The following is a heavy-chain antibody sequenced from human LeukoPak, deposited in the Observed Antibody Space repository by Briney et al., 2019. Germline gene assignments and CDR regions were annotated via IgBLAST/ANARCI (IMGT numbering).Heavy chain of an antibody. J-gene: IGHJ4*02. Sequence: SETLSFTCTVPGGSITSYYWSWIRQPPGKGLEWIGYIYYSGSTNYNPSLKSRVTISVDTSKNQFSLKLSSVTAADTAVYYCARQGPHASTWYYDILTGRRGEFDYWGQGTLVTVSS. CDR3: ARQGPHASTWYYDILTGRRGEFDY. CDR2: IYYSGST. CDR1: GGSITSYY. D-gene: IGHD3-9*01. V-gene: IGHV4-59*08.